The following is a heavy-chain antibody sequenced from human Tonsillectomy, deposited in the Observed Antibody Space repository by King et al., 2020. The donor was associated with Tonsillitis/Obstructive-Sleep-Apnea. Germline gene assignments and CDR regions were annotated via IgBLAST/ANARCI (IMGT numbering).Heavy chain of an antibody. V-gene: IGHV3-15*01. CDR1: GFTFSNAW. D-gene: IGHD2-15*01. Sequence: VQLVESGGGLVKPGGSLRLSCAASGFTFSNAWMSWGRQAPGKGLEWVGRIKSKTDGGTTDYAAPVKGRFTISRDDSKNTLYLQMNSLKTEDTAVYYCTTESKGYCSGGSCAAWYFDLWGRGTLVTVSS. CDR2: IKSKTDGGTT. J-gene: IGHJ2*01. CDR3: TTESKGYCSGGSCAAWYFDL.